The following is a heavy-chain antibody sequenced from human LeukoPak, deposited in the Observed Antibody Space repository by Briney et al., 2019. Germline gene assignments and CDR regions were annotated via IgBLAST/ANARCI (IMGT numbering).Heavy chain of an antibody. Sequence: ASVKVSCKASGYTFTGYYMHWVRQAPGQGLEWMGWISAYNGNTNYAQKLQGRVTMTTDTSTSTAYMELRSLRSDDTAVYYCARVPSYYYYYYYMDVWGKGTTVTVSS. CDR3: ARVPSYYYYYYYMDV. CDR2: ISAYNGNT. J-gene: IGHJ6*03. CDR1: GYTFTGYY. V-gene: IGHV1-18*04.